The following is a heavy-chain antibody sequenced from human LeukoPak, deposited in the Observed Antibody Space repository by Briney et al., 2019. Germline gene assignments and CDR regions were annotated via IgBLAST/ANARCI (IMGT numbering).Heavy chain of an antibody. V-gene: IGHV3-74*01. Sequence: GGSPRLSCAASGFTFSSYWMHWVRQAPGKGLVWVSRINSDGSSTSYADSVKGRFTISRDNAKNTLYLQMNSLRAEDTAVYYCARGGLSAYCGGDCYTFDYWGQGTLVTVSS. CDR1: GFTFSSYW. CDR2: INSDGSST. D-gene: IGHD2-21*02. J-gene: IGHJ4*02. CDR3: ARGGLSAYCGGDCYTFDY.